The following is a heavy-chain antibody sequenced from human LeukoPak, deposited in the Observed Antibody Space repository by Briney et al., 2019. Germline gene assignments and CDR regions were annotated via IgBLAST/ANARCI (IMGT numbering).Heavy chain of an antibody. V-gene: IGHV4-38-2*01. Sequence: NPSETLSLTCAVSGYSISSGYYWGWIRQPPGKGLEWIGSIYHSGSTYCNPSLKSRVTISVDTSKDQFSLKLSSVTAADTAVYYCARVDSSLEAFDIWGQGTMVTVSS. J-gene: IGHJ3*02. CDR3: ARVDSSLEAFDI. CDR1: GYSISSGYY. D-gene: IGHD6-13*01. CDR2: IYHSGST.